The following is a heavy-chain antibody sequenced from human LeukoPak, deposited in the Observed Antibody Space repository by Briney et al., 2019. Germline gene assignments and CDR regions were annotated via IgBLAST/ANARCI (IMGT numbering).Heavy chain of an antibody. CDR2: FDPEVGET. V-gene: IGHV1-24*01. CDR1: GYTLTELS. J-gene: IGHJ3*02. CDR3: ATWSAVGIVVVPAAILEWGAFDI. Sequence: GASVKVSCKVSGYTLTELSMHWVRQAPGKGLEWMGGFDPEVGETIYAQKFQGRVTMTEDTSTDTAYMELSSLRSEDTAVYYCATWSAVGIVVVPAAILEWGAFDIWGQGTMVTVSS. D-gene: IGHD2-2*02.